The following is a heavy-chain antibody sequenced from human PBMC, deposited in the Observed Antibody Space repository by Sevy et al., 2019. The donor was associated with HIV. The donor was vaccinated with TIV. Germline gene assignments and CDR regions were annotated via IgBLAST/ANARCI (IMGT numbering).Heavy chain of an antibody. CDR2: IVVGSGNT. CDR3: AADRGDCGGDCYWYYYYGMDV. J-gene: IGHJ6*02. V-gene: IGHV1-58*01. D-gene: IGHD2-21*02. Sequence: ASVKVSCKASGFTFTSSAVQWVRQARGQRLEWIGWIVVGSGNTNYAQKFQERVTITRDMCTSTAYMELSSLRSEDTAVYYCAADRGDCGGDCYWYYYYGMDVWGQGTTVTVSS. CDR1: GFTFTSSA.